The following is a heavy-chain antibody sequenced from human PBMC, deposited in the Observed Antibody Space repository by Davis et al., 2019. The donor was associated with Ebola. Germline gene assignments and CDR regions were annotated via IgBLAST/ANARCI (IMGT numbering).Heavy chain of an antibody. CDR1: GFTFSNYW. D-gene: IGHD5-12*01. Sequence: GGSLRLSCAASGFTFSNYWMYWVRHTPGKGLEWVAVISYDGSNKYYADSVKGRFTISRDNSKNTLYLQMNSLRAEDTAVYYCAKGGGGSHLDYWGQGTLVTVSS. CDR2: ISYDGSNK. V-gene: IGHV3-30*18. J-gene: IGHJ4*02. CDR3: AKGGGGSHLDY.